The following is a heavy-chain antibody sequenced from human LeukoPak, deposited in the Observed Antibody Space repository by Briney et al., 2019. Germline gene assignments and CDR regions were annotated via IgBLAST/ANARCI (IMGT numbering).Heavy chain of an antibody. CDR1: GFTFDDYA. V-gene: IGHV3-9*01. CDR3: AKDVRFLEWAQQRSDAFDI. J-gene: IGHJ3*02. CDR2: ISWNSGSI. D-gene: IGHD3-3*01. Sequence: PGRSLRLSCAASGFTFDDYAMHWVRQAPGKGLEWVSGISWNSGSIGYADSVKGRFTISRDNAKNSLYLQMNSLRAEDTALYYCAKDVRFLEWAQQRSDAFDIWGQGTMVTVSS.